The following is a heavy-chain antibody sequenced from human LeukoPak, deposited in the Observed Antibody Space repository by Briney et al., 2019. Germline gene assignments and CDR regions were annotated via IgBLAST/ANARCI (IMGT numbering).Heavy chain of an antibody. D-gene: IGHD6-19*01. Sequence: GGSLRLSCAASGFTFSSYAMSWVRQAPGEGLEWVSTISGSGGSTYYADSVKVRFTISRDNSKNTLYLEMSSLRPDDTAVYYCAKEEVGSSGLGGFDIWGQGTMVTVSS. J-gene: IGHJ3*02. V-gene: IGHV3-23*01. CDR3: AKEEVGSSGLGGFDI. CDR2: ISGSGGST. CDR1: GFTFSSYA.